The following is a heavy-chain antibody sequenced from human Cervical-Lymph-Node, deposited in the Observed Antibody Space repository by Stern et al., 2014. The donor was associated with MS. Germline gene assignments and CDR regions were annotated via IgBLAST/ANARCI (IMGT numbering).Heavy chain of an antibody. J-gene: IGHJ4*02. V-gene: IGHV4-31*03. Sequence: QLQESGPGLVKPSQTLSLTCTVSGASIKTIGYFWSWVRQPPGKGLEWIGFISHSGVTFYNETLKSRVTLSQDTSANQFSLRLTSVTAADTALYFCMRGDYWGRGILVAVSS. CDR3: MRGDY. CDR2: ISHSGVT. CDR1: GASIKTIGYF.